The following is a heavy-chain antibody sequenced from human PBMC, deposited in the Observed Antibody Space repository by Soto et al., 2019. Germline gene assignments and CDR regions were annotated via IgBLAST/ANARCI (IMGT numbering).Heavy chain of an antibody. CDR3: ARSYYDSTGFAVDP. CDR1: GASVSHGY. J-gene: IGHJ5*02. D-gene: IGHD3-22*01. CDR2: MYFGGSF. V-gene: IGHV4-59*02. Sequence: QMQLQASGPGLVKPSETLSLTCNVSGASVSHGYWSWIRQPPGKGLEWIGFMYFGGSFNYNPSLPRRATISVETYKNQFSMKLTSVTASDTAVYYCARSYYDSTGFAVDPWGQGTLVTVSS.